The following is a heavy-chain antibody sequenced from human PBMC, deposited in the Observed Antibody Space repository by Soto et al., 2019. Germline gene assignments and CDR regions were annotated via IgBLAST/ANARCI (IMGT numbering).Heavy chain of an antibody. CDR1: GFTFSSYW. J-gene: IGHJ4*02. Sequence: EVQLVESGGGLVQPGGSLRLSCAASGFTFSSYWMHWVRQAPGKGLVWVSRINSDGSSTSYAASVKGRFTISRDNAKNTLYLQMNSLRAEDTAVYYCARGGHYDILTGYYWLFDYWGQGTLVTVSS. D-gene: IGHD3-9*01. CDR3: ARGGHYDILTGYYWLFDY. V-gene: IGHV3-74*01. CDR2: INSDGSST.